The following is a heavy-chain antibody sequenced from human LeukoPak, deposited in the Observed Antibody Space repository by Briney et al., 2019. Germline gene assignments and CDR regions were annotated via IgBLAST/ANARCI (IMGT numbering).Heavy chain of an antibody. J-gene: IGHJ4*02. Sequence: GRSLRLSCAGSGFTFSSYAMHWVRQAPGKGLEWVAVISYDGSNKYYADSVKGRFTISRDNSKNTLYLQMNSLRAEDTAVYYCASLGNWGQGTLVTVSS. CDR1: GFTFSSYA. D-gene: IGHD1-1*01. CDR2: ISYDGSNK. V-gene: IGHV3-30-3*01. CDR3: ASLGN.